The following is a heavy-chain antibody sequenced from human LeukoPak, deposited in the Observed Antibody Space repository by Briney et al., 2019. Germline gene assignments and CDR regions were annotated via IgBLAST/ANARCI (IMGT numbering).Heavy chain of an antibody. CDR1: GGSISSYY. J-gene: IGHJ5*02. D-gene: IGHD3-22*01. CDR3: ARGLSLFDL. CDR2: IYYSGST. V-gene: IGHV4-59*01. Sequence: SETLSLTRIVSGGSISSYYWSWIRQPPGKGLEWIGYIYYSGSTNYNPSFKSQVTISIDTSKNQFSLKLSSVTAADTAVYYCARGLSLFDLWGQGTLVTVSS.